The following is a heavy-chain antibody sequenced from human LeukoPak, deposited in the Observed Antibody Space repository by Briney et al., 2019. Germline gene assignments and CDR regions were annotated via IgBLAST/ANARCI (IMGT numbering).Heavy chain of an antibody. CDR2: IRRKASGGTI. CDR3: CRVQNTALGGSYYYYMDV. Sequence: PGGSLRLSCTASGFTFGDYTMIWLRQAPGKGLEWVGFIRRKASGGTIEYAASVQGGFTISRDDSKSIAYLQMNSLKSEDAAVYYCCRVQNTALGGSYYYYMDVWGKGTTVTVSS. J-gene: IGHJ6*03. V-gene: IGHV3-49*03. CDR1: GFTFGDYT. D-gene: IGHD5-18*01.